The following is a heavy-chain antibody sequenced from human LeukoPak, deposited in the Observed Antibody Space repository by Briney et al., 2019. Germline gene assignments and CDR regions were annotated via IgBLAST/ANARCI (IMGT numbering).Heavy chain of an antibody. V-gene: IGHV4-4*02. Sequence: SETLSLTCAVSGGSISSSNWWSWVRQPPGKGLEWIGEIYHSGSTNYNPSLKSRVTMSVDTSKNQFSLKLRSVTAADSAVYYCARDDASPWGQGTMVTVSS. CDR2: IYHSGST. CDR1: GGSISSSNW. CDR3: ARDDASP. J-gene: IGHJ3*01.